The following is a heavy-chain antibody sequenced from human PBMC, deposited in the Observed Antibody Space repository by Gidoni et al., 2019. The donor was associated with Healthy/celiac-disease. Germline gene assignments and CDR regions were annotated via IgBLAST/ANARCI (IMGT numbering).Heavy chain of an antibody. J-gene: IGHJ6*02. Sequence: EVQLVESGGGLVQPGGSLKLSCAAPGFTFSGSAMHWVRQASGKGLAWVGRIRSKANSYATAYAASVKGRFTISRDDSKNTAYLQMNSLKTEDTAVYYCTRHGYNYYYYYGMDVWGQGTTVTVSS. V-gene: IGHV3-73*02. D-gene: IGHD5-12*01. CDR2: IRSKANSYAT. CDR1: GFTFSGSA. CDR3: TRHGYNYYYYYGMDV.